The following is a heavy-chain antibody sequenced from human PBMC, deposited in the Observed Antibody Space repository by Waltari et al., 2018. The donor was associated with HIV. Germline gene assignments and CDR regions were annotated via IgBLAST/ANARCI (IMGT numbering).Heavy chain of an antibody. CDR2: FDPEDGET. CDR1: GYTLTELS. V-gene: IGHV1-24*01. D-gene: IGHD6-19*01. Sequence: GYTLTELSMHWVRQAPGKGLEWMGGFDPEDGETIYAQKFQGRVTMTEDTSTDTAYMELSSLRSEDTAVYYCATPGPSSGWYFSSLDYWGQGTLVTVSS. J-gene: IGHJ4*02. CDR3: ATPGPSSGWYFSSLDY.